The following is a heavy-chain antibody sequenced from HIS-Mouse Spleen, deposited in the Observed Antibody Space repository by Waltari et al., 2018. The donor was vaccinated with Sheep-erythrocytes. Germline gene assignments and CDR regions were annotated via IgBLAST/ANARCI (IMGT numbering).Heavy chain of an antibody. D-gene: IGHD4-17*01. V-gene: IGHV1-18*01. Sequence: QVQLVQSGAEVKKRGASVKVSCKASGYTFTSYGISRLRQAPGKGLDWMGGFSATHGNTNYAQKLQGRVTMTTDTSTSTAYMELRSLRSDDTAVYYWARFYGDFTRAFDIWGQGPMVTVSS. CDR3: ARFYGDFTRAFDI. CDR1: GYTFTSYG. CDR2: FSATHGNT. J-gene: IGHJ3*02.